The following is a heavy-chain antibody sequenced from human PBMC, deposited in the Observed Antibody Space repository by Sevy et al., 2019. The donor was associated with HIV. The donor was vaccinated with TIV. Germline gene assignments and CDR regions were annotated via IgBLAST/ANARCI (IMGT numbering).Heavy chain of an antibody. V-gene: IGHV3-9*01. Sequence: GGSLRLSCAASGFTFDDYAMHWVRQAPGKGLEWVSGISWNSGSIGYADSVKGRFTISRDNAKNSLYLQMNSLRAEDKALYYCAKGGGGHYDPDEIGYYFYYYNMDVWGKGTTVTVSS. D-gene: IGHD3-22*01. CDR3: AKGGGGHYDPDEIGYYFYYYNMDV. CDR2: ISWNSGSI. J-gene: IGHJ6*03. CDR1: GFTFDDYA.